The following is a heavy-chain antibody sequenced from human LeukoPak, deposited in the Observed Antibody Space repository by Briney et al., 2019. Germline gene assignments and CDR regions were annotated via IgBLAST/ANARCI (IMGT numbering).Heavy chain of an antibody. CDR1: GYTFTSYY. J-gene: IGHJ6*03. CDR3: ARGRITMVRRYYMDV. CDR2: INPSGGST. V-gene: IGHV1-46*03. Sequence: ASVRVSCKASGYTFTSYYMHWVRQAPGQGLEWMGIINPSGGSTSYAQKFQGRVTMTRDTSTSTVYMELSSLRSEDTAVYYCARGRITMVRRYYMDVWGKGTTVTVSS. D-gene: IGHD3-10*01.